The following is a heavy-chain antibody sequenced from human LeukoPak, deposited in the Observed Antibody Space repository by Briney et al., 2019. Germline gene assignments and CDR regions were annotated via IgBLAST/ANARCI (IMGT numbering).Heavy chain of an antibody. D-gene: IGHD3-3*01. CDR1: GFTFSSYA. CDR2: ISSNGGST. J-gene: IGHJ5*02. V-gene: IGHV3-64*01. CDR3: ARDRVKGITIFGGPFDP. Sequence: PGGSLRLSCAASGFTFSSYAMHWVRQAPGKGLEYVSAISSNGGSTYYANSVKGRFTISRDNSKNTLYLQMVSLRAEDMAVYYCARDRVKGITIFGGPFDPWGQGTLVTVSS.